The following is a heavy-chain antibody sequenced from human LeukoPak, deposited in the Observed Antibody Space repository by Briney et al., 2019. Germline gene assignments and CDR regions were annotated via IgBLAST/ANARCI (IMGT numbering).Heavy chain of an antibody. CDR1: GGSISSGGYS. CDR2: IYYSGST. J-gene: IGHJ4*02. CDR3: ARVGGYSYGYADY. V-gene: IGHV4-30-4*07. D-gene: IGHD5-18*01. Sequence: SETLSLTCAVSGGSISSGGYSWSWIRQPPGKGLEWIGYIYYSGSTYYNPSLKSRVTISVDTSKNQFSLKLSSVTAADTAVYYCARVGGYSYGYADYWGQGTLVTVSS.